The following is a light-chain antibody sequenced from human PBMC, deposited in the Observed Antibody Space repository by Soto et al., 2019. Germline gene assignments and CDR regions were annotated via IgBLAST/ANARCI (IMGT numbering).Light chain of an antibody. Sequence: DIQMTQSPSSLSASVGDRVTITCRTSQSISRYLNWYQQKPGKAPKLLISAASSLQSGVPSRFSGSGSGTDFILTISSLQLEDFATYYCQQSYTTPPYTFGQGTKLEI. CDR1: QSISRY. V-gene: IGKV1-39*01. CDR3: QQSYTTPPYT. CDR2: AAS. J-gene: IGKJ2*01.